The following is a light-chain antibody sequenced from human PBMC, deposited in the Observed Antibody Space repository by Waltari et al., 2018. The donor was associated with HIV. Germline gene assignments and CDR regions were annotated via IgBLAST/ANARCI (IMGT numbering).Light chain of an antibody. Sequence: QSALTQPHSVSGSPGQSVTISCTGTSSDIGGYNYVPWYQQFPGKAPSVIIHDVNRRPSGVPDRFSGSKSGNTASLTISGLQTDDEADYYCCSYAGNSDVVFGGGTTLTVL. CDR3: CSYAGNSDVV. CDR1: SSDIGGYNY. V-gene: IGLV2-11*01. J-gene: IGLJ2*01. CDR2: DVN.